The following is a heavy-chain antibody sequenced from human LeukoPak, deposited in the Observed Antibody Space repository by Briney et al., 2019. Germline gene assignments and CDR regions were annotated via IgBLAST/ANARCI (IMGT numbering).Heavy chain of an antibody. CDR2: IYTSGST. CDR1: GGSISSGSYY. J-gene: IGHJ4*02. Sequence: SQTLSLTCTVSGGSISSGSYYWSWIRQPAEKGLEWIGRIYTSGSTDYNPSLKSRVTISVDTSKNQFSLKLSSVTAADTAVYYCARDSYSSGWYSRGFDYWGQGTLVTVSS. CDR3: ARDSYSSGWYSRGFDY. D-gene: IGHD6-19*01. V-gene: IGHV4-61*02.